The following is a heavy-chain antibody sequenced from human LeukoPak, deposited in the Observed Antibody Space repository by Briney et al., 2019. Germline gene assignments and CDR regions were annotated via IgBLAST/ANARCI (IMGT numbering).Heavy chain of an antibody. D-gene: IGHD2-15*01. CDR1: GFTFTSYG. CDR2: ISYDGTYK. Sequence: GRSLRLSCAASGFTFTSYGMHWVRQAPGKGLEWVAVISYDGTYKYYAGSVKGRFTISRDDSKNTLYLQTNSLRAEDTAVYYCAKGRGRRWYLGLLGFWGQGTLVTVSS. CDR3: AKGRGRRWYLGLLGF. J-gene: IGHJ4*02. V-gene: IGHV3-30*18.